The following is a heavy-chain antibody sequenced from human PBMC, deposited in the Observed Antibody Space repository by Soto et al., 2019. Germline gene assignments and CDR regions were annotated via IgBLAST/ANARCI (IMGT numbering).Heavy chain of an antibody. V-gene: IGHV1-46*01. CDR2: INPSGGST. CDR1: GYTFTSYY. D-gene: IGHD3-9*01. J-gene: IGHJ6*03. Sequence: ASVKVSCKASGYTFTSYYMHWVRQAPGQGLEWMGIINPSGGSTSYAQKFQGRVTITRDTSASTAYMELSSLRSEDTAVYYCAGAYYDILTGYYNLAYYYYMDVWGKGTTVTVSS. CDR3: AGAYYDILTGYYNLAYYYYMDV.